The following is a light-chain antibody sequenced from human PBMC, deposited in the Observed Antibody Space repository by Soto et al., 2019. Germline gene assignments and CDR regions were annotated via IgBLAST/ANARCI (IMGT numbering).Light chain of an antibody. CDR3: QQSDSSSLT. V-gene: IGKV1-39*01. J-gene: IGKJ4*01. CDR2: AAS. Sequence: DIQMTQSPSSLSASVRDRVTITCRASQNISNYLNWYQQKPGKAPNLLIYAASSVQSGVPSRFSGSGSGTDFTLPISSLQREDLATDFCQQSDSSSLTFGGGTKVEIK. CDR1: QNISNY.